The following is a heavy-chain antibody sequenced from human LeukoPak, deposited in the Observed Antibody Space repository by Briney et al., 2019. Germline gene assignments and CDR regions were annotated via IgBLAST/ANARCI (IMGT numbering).Heavy chain of an antibody. Sequence: GASVKVSCKASGYTFTGYYMHWVRQAPGQGLEWMGWINPNSGGTNYAQKFQGRVTMTRDTSISTAYMELSRLRSDDTAVYYCARVFSKAAAVLCYWGQGTLVTVSS. CDR2: INPNSGGT. J-gene: IGHJ4*02. CDR1: GYTFTGYY. V-gene: IGHV1-2*02. CDR3: ARVFSKAAAVLCY. D-gene: IGHD6-13*01.